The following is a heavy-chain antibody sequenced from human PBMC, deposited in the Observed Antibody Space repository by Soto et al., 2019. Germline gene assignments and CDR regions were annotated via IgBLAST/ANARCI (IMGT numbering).Heavy chain of an antibody. J-gene: IGHJ3*02. V-gene: IGHV5-51*01. D-gene: IGHD3-22*01. CDR3: ARRPSPDYYDSSGYKDSFDI. CDR1: EYNFSTYW. Sequence: GESLKISCKGSEYNFSTYWIGWVRQMPGKGLEWMGIIYPGYSDTRYSPSFQGQVTISADKSISTAYLQWSSLKASDTAMYYCARRPSPDYYDSSGYKDSFDIWGQGTMVTVSS. CDR2: IYPGYSDT.